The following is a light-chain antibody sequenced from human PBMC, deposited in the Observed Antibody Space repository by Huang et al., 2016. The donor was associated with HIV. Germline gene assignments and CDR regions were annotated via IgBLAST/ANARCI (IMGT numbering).Light chain of an antibody. CDR1: RSVSTN. CDR2: GPS. Sequence: EIVMTQSPATLSVSPGQRVTLSCRANRSVSTNLAWYQQRHGQAPRLLIYGPSTRAAGIPARFSGSGSGTDYSLTISSLQSEDFALYYCHQYNNLLRSFGGGTRV. CDR3: HQYNNLLRS. V-gene: IGKV3-15*01. J-gene: IGKJ4*01.